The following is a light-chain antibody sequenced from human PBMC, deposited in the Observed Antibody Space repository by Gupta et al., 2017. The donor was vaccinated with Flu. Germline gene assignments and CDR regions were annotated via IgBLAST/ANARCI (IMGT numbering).Light chain of an antibody. CDR3: SSYTSNITHV. J-gene: IGLJ1*01. CDR1: SSDVGGYNY. CDR2: DVS. Sequence: QSALTQPHSVCGSPGQSITISCTGTSSDVGGYNYVSWYQHHPGKAPKLMIYDVSNRPSGVSIRFSGSKSGNTASLTSSGLQAEDEAYYYCSSYTSNITHVFGTGTKVTVL. V-gene: IGLV2-14*03.